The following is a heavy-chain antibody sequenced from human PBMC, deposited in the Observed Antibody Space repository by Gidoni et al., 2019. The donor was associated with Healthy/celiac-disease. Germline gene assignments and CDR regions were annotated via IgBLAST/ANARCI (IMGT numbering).Heavy chain of an antibody. CDR3: ARVSMALHGAFDI. Sequence: EGQLVESGGGLVQPGGSLRPSCAASGITFSRDDMHWVRQATGKGLESSSAIGTSVDTYYPGSVKGRFTISRENAKISLYLQMNSLRAGDTAVYYCARVSMALHGAFDIWVQGTMVTVSS. J-gene: IGHJ3*02. CDR1: GITFSRDD. V-gene: IGHV3-13*04. CDR2: IGTSVDT.